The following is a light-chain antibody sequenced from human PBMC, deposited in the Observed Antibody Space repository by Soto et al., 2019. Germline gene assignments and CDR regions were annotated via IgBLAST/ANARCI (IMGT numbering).Light chain of an antibody. Sequence: QSALTQPPSASGSPGQSVTISCTGTSSDVGGYNYVSWYQQYPGKAPKLMIYEVSKRPSGVPDRFSGSKSGNTASLTVSGLQAEDEADYYCHSYASSDNRVFGGGTKLTVL. J-gene: IGLJ2*01. CDR1: SSDVGGYNY. CDR2: EVS. V-gene: IGLV2-8*01. CDR3: HSYASSDNRV.